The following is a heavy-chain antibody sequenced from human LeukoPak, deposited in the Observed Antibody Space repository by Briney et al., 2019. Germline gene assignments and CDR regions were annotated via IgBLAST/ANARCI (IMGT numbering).Heavy chain of an antibody. CDR3: AKDGGSGAMIVVVIAEFDY. J-gene: IGHJ4*02. D-gene: IGHD3-22*01. CDR1: GFSFSGYG. CDR2: ISGSGGST. Sequence: GGSLRLSCAASGFSFSGYGMHWVRQAPGKGLEWVSAISGSGGSTYYADSVKGRFTISRDNSKNTLYLQMNSLRAEDTAVYYCAKDGGSGAMIVVVIAEFDYWGQGTLVTVSS. V-gene: IGHV3-23*01.